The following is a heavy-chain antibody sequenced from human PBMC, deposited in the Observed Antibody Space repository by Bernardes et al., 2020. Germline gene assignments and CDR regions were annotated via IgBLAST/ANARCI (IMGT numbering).Heavy chain of an antibody. Sequence: SETLSLTCTVSDGSISDYYWSWIRQPPDKGLEWIGYISNSGSTKYNPSLRSRVTISADMSKNQFSLKLTSVTAMDTAVYFCAGEGSADCGGDCYLRWLDPWGHGTLVTVSS. CDR2: ISNSGST. D-gene: IGHD2-21*02. CDR3: AGEGSADCGGDCYLRWLDP. CDR1: DGSISDYY. V-gene: IGHV4-59*01. J-gene: IGHJ5*02.